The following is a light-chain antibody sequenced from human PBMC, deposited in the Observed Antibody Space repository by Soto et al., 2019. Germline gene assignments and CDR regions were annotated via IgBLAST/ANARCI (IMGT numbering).Light chain of an antibody. CDR2: DVS. CDR1: SSDVGGYDY. Sequence: QSVLTQPRSVSGSPGQSVTISCSGTSSDVGGYDYVSWYQQHPGNAPKLMIYDVSERPSGVPDRFSGSKSGNTASLTISGLRAEDEADYYCCSYRGRYRVWVFGGGTKLTAL. CDR3: CSYRGRYRVWV. J-gene: IGLJ3*02. V-gene: IGLV2-11*01.